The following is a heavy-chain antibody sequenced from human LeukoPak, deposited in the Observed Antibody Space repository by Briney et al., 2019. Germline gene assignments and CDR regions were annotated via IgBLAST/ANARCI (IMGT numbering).Heavy chain of an antibody. V-gene: IGHV3-73*01. D-gene: IGHD4-23*01. CDR1: GFTFSGSA. CDR2: IRSKANSYAT. J-gene: IGHJ4*02. Sequence: GGSLRLSCAASGFTFSGSAMHWVRQASGKGLEWVGRIRSKANSYATAYAASVKGRFTISRDDSKNTAYLQMNSLKTEDTAVYYCTRRSSDYGGENRGQGTLVTVSS. CDR3: TRRSSDYGGEN.